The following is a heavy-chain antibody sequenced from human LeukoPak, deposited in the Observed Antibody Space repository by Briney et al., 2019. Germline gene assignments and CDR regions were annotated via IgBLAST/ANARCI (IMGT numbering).Heavy chain of an antibody. J-gene: IGHJ4*02. CDR3: ARDYDSSGYYYPVYEY. CDR2: ISTSSTYI. V-gene: IGHV3-21*01. D-gene: IGHD3-22*01. Sequence: GGSLRLSCAASGFTFRNYRMNGGRQAPGEGLEWVSSISTSSTYIFYAASVKGRFTTSRDNAKKSLYLQMNSLRAEDTAVYYCARDYDSSGYYYPVYEYWGQGTLVTVSS. CDR1: GFTFRNYR.